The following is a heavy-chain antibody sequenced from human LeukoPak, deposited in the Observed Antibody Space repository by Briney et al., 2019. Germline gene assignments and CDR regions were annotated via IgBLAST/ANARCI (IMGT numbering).Heavy chain of an antibody. CDR3: TRQMTRGEFDY. Sequence: GGSLKLSCAASGFTFSGSAMHWVRQASGKGLEWVGRIRSKANSYATAYAASVKGRFTISRDDSKNTAYLQMNSLKTKDTAVYYCTRQMTRGEFDYWGQGTLVTVSS. V-gene: IGHV3-73*01. CDR2: IRSKANSYAT. CDR1: GFTFSGSA. D-gene: IGHD3-16*01. J-gene: IGHJ4*02.